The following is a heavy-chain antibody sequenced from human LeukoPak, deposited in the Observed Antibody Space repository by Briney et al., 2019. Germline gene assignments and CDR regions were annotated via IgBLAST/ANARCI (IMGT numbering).Heavy chain of an antibody. Sequence: PSETLSLTCTVSGGSISSYYWSWIRQPPGKGLEWIGYIYYSGSTNYNPSLKSRVTISVDTSKNQFSLKLSSVTAADTAVYYCARAECLGARISSCYYGMDVWGQGTTVTVSS. CDR2: IYYSGST. CDR3: ARAECLGARISSCYYGMDV. V-gene: IGHV4-59*01. CDR1: GGSISSYY. D-gene: IGHD1-26*01. J-gene: IGHJ6*02.